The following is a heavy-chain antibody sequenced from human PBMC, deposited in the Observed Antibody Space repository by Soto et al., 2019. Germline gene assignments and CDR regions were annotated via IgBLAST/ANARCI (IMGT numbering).Heavy chain of an antibody. Sequence: KFQGRVTITRDTSASTAYMELSSLRSEDTAVYYCARNRDGYNYGAFGIWGQGTMVTVSS. J-gene: IGHJ3*02. D-gene: IGHD5-12*01. CDR3: ARNRDGYNYGAFGI. V-gene: IGHV1-3*01.